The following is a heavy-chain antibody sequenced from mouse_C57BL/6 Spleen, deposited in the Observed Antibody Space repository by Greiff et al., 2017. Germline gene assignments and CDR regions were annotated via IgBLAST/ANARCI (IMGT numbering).Heavy chain of an antibody. CDR1: GFNIKDDY. J-gene: IGHJ2*01. V-gene: IGHV14-4*01. Sequence: VQLKQSGAELVRPGASVKLSCTASGFNIKDDYMHWVKQRPEQGLEWIGWIDPENGDTENASKFQGKATITADTSSNTAYLQLSSLTSEDTAVYYCTTSTVVARDYWGQGTTLTVSS. CDR2: IDPENGDT. CDR3: TTSTVVARDY. D-gene: IGHD1-1*01.